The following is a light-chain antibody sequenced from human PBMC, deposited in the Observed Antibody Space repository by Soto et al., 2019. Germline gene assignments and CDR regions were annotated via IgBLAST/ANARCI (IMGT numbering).Light chain of an antibody. J-gene: IGKJ1*01. CDR1: QSVTNSY. CDR2: GAS. CDR3: QQYGATPGT. V-gene: IGKV3-20*01. Sequence: ESVLTQSPDTLSLSPGERVTLSCRASQSVTNSYLAWYQQKPGQGPRLLIHGASSRATGTPDRFSGSGSGTDFTLTISRLEPEDFAVYYCQQYGATPGTFGQGTKLDIK.